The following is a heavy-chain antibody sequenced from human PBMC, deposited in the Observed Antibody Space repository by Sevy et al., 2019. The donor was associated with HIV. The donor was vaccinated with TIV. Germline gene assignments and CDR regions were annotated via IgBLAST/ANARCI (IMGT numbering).Heavy chain of an antibody. CDR3: ARGGGLTDYGMDV. Sequence: SETLSLTCTVSGGSIRPHYWNWIRQPPGKGLEWIGYIYYSGSTKYNPSLKSRVTISVDTSKNQFSVKLRSVTGADTAVYYCARGGGLTDYGMDVWGQGTTVTVSS. V-gene: IGHV4-59*11. D-gene: IGHD3-16*01. CDR1: GGSIRPHY. J-gene: IGHJ6*02. CDR2: IYYSGST.